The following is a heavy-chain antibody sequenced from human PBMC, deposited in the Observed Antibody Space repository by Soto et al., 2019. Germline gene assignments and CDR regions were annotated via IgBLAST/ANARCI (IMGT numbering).Heavy chain of an antibody. Sequence: GASVKVSCTASRCTFNTYTINWLRQAPGRGLEWVGQVVPMYDSVNYAETFQGRATITVDKSTITAHMELTSLSSQDTALSCCGSWRSYSGSYCFDYWGQGTLVTVSS. CDR2: VVPMYDSV. V-gene: IGHV1-69*06. CDR3: GSWRSYSGSYCFDY. J-gene: IGHJ4*02. D-gene: IGHD1-26*01. CDR1: RCTFNTYT.